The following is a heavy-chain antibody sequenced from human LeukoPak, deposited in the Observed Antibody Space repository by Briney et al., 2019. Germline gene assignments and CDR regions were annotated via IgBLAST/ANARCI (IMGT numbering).Heavy chain of an antibody. CDR3: ASVYGGNYFDS. CDR1: GFTFSIYW. J-gene: IGHJ4*02. V-gene: IGHV3-74*01. Sequence: GGSLRLSCAASGFTFSIYWMHWVRQAPGKGLVWVSRINSDGSSTTYADSVKGRFTISRDNAKNTLYLQMNSLGAEDTAVYYCASVYGGNYFDSWGQGTLVTVSS. CDR2: INSDGSST. D-gene: IGHD4-23*01.